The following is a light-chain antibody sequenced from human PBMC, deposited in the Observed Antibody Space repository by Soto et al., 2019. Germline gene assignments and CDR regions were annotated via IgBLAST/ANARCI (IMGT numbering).Light chain of an antibody. Sequence: EIVLTQSPGTLSLSPGERATLSCRASQSVSSSYLAWYQQKPGQAPRILIYGASSRATGIPDRFSGSGSGTDFTLTISRLEPEDFAVYYCQQYGSSPLTFGGGTQAELK. CDR1: QSVSSSY. V-gene: IGKV3-20*01. J-gene: IGKJ4*01. CDR3: QQYGSSPLT. CDR2: GAS.